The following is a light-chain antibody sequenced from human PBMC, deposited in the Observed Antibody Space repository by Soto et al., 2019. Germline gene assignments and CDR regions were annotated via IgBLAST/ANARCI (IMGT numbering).Light chain of an antibody. CDR1: SSDVGGYNY. J-gene: IGLJ1*01. V-gene: IGLV2-14*01. Sequence: QSALTQPASVSGSPGQSITISCTGTSSDVGGYNYVSWYQQHPGKAPKLMIYDVSNRPSGVSNRFSASKSGNTASLTISGLQAEDEADYYCSSLTSSSTLYVFGTGTKLTVL. CDR3: SSLTSSSTLYV. CDR2: DVS.